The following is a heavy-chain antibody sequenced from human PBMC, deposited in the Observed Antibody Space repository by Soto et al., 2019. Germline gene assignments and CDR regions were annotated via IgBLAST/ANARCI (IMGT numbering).Heavy chain of an antibody. Sequence: GGSLSLSCAASGFTFNSDALNWVRKAPGTGLAWVSAIGTDGNTYYANSVKGRFTIVRDNSRTTLYLQMNSLRVEDTALYYCVRRSPVTRPFDYWGQGTLVTVSS. J-gene: IGHJ4*01. CDR2: IGTDGNT. CDR3: VRRSPVTRPFDY. V-gene: IGHV3-23*01. D-gene: IGHD4-4*01. CDR1: GFTFNSDA.